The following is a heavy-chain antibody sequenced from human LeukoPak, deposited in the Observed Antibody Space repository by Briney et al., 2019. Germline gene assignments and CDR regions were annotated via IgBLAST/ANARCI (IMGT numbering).Heavy chain of an antibody. V-gene: IGHV4-34*01. CDR3: ARGGVDYGGFDY. CDR2: INHSGST. J-gene: IGHJ4*02. D-gene: IGHD3-16*01. CDR1: GWSFSGYY. Sequence: ASETLSLTCAVYGWSFSGYYWSWIRQPPGKGLEWIGEINHSGSTNYNPFLESRVTISVDTSKTQFSRKRSAVTAADTAVYYCARGGVDYGGFDYWGQGTLVTVSS.